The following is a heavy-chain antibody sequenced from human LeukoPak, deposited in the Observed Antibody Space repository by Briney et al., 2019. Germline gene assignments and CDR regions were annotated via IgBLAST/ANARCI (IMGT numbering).Heavy chain of an antibody. CDR1: GGSFSGYY. V-gene: IGHV4-34*01. J-gene: IGHJ4*02. D-gene: IGHD6-13*01. Sequence: PSETLSLTCAVYGGSFSGYYWSWIRQPPGKGLEWIGEINHSGGTNYNPSLKSRVTISVDTSKNQFSLKLSSVTAADTAVYYCATGIAAAIDYWGQGTLVTVSS. CDR3: ATGIAAAIDY. CDR2: INHSGGT.